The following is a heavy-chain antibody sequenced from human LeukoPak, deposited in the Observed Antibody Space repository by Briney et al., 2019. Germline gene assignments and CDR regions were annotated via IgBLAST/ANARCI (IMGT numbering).Heavy chain of an antibody. D-gene: IGHD2-15*01. V-gene: IGHV4-4*07. CDR2: IYTSGST. J-gene: IGHJ4*02. CDR3: AREGSGRYFEY. Sequence: PSETLSLTCAVYGGSFSGYYWSWIRQPPGKGLEWIGRIYTSGSTNYNPSLKSRVTISVDTSKNQFSLRLSSVTAADTAVYYCAREGSGRYFEYWGQGTLVTVSS. CDR1: GGSFSGYY.